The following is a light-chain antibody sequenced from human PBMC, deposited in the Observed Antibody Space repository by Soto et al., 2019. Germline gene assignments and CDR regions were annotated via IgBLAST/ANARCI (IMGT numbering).Light chain of an antibody. CDR2: AAS. Sequence: IQVTQFPSSLTASLAERVAITCRASQSISSYLNWYQPKPGKAPKLLIYAASSLQSGVPSRFSGSGSGTDFTLTISSLQPEDFATYYCQQSYSTPPTFGRGTKVDI. CDR1: QSISSY. J-gene: IGKJ4*01. CDR3: QQSYSTPPT. V-gene: IGKV1-39*01.